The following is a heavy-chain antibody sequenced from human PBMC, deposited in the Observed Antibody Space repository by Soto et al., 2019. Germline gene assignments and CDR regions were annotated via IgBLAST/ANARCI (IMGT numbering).Heavy chain of an antibody. D-gene: IGHD3-16*01. CDR3: ARDSDYVWGQKGYFDY. J-gene: IGHJ4*02. Sequence: VSVKVSCKASGYTFTSYGISWVRQAPGQGLEWMGWISAYNGNTNYAQKLQGRVTMTTDTSTSTAYMELRSLRSDDTAVYYCARDSDYVWGQKGYFDYWGQGTLVTVSS. CDR2: ISAYNGNT. V-gene: IGHV1-18*01. CDR1: GYTFTSYG.